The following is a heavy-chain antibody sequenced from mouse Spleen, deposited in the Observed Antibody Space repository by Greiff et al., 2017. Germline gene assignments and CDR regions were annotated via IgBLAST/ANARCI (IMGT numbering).Heavy chain of an antibody. CDR1: GYSFSSYW. D-gene: IGHD3-1*01. V-gene: IGHV1-80*01. J-gene: IGHJ4*01. Sequence: QVQLQQSGAELVRPGSSVKISCKASGYSFSSYWMNWVKQRPGQGLEWIGQIYPGDGDTNYNGKFKGKATLTADKSSSTAYMQLSSLTSEDSAVYFCARRGSGSSMDYWGQGTSVTVSS. CDR2: IYPGDGDT. CDR3: ARRGSGSSMDY.